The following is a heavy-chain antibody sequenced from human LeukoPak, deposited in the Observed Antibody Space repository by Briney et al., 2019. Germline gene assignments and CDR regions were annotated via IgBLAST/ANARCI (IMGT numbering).Heavy chain of an antibody. V-gene: IGHV3-15*01. J-gene: IGHJ6*03. D-gene: IGHD2/OR15-2a*01. Sequence: GGPLRLSCAASGVTVTNAWMSWVRQAPGKGLQWVGRHKRKTAGGTTDYAAPVQGRFTISTDDSKNTLYLQMNSLSTEDTGIYYCATGTEESTGLRPYFFYMDVWGTGTTVTVSS. CDR2: HKRKTAGGTT. CDR3: ATGTEESTGLRPYFFYMDV. CDR1: GVTVTNAW.